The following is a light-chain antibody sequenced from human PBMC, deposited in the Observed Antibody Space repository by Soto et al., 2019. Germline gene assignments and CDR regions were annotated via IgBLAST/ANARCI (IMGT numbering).Light chain of an antibody. CDR3: SSYATGGSYV. V-gene: IGLV2-14*01. Sequence: QSALTQPASVSGSPGQSIAISCTGTSSDVGGYNSVSWYQQHPGKAPKLLIYDVSNRPSGVSNRFSGSKSGNTASLTISGXXAEDEADYYCSSYATGGSYVFGTGTKLTVL. J-gene: IGLJ1*01. CDR1: SSDVGGYNS. CDR2: DVS.